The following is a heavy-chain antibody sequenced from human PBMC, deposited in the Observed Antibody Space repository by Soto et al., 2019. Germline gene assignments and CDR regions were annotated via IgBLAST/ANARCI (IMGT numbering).Heavy chain of an antibody. CDR1: GFTFSSYA. Sequence: PGVSLRLPWAASGFTFSSYAMSWLRQDPGKGLQWVSAISGSGGSTYYADSVKGRFSISRDNSKNTLYLQMNSLRAEDTAVYYCARVAVAGIYFQHWGQGTLATVSS. J-gene: IGHJ1*01. CDR3: ARVAVAGIYFQH. CDR2: ISGSGGST. V-gene: IGHV3-23*01. D-gene: IGHD6-19*01.